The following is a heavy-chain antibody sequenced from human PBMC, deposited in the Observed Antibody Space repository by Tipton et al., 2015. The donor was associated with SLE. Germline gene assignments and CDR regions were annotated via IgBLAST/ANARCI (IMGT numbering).Heavy chain of an antibody. CDR1: GGSFSGYY. V-gene: IGHV4-34*01. CDR3: ARDDSSGRGAFDI. Sequence: TLSLTCAVYGGSFSGYYWSWIRQPPGKGLEWIGEINRSGSTYYNPSLKSRVTISVDKSKNQFSLKLSSVTAADTAVYYCARDDSSGRGAFDIWGQGTMVTVSS. CDR2: INRSGST. D-gene: IGHD6-19*01. J-gene: IGHJ3*02.